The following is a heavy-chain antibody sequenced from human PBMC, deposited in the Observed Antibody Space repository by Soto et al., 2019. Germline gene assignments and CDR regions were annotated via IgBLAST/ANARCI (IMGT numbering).Heavy chain of an antibody. CDR1: GGSISSYY. D-gene: IGHD3-22*01. J-gene: IGHJ4*02. V-gene: IGHV4-59*01. Sequence: PSETLSLTCTVSGGSISSYYWSWIRQPPGKGLEWIGYIYYSGSTNYNPSLKSRVTISVDTSKNQFSLKLSSVTAADTAVYYCARSDYYDSSDGDEYFDYWGQGTLVTVSS. CDR2: IYYSGST. CDR3: ARSDYYDSSDGDEYFDY.